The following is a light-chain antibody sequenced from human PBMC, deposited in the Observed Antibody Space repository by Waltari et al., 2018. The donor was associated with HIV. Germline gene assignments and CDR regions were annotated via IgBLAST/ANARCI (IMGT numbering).Light chain of an antibody. CDR2: DAS. CDR3: SSFSITSTLVV. Sequence: QSALTQPASVSGSPGQSITLSFPGTSSHIGGYTYVSLYHQHPGKAPKLMIFDASNRPSGISNRFSGSKSGNTASLTISGLQADDEAHYFCSSFSITSTLVVFGGGTKLTVL. J-gene: IGLJ2*01. V-gene: IGLV2-14*03. CDR1: SSHIGGYTY.